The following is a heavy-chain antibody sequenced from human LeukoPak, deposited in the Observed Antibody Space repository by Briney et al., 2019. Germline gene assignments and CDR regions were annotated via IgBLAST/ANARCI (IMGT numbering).Heavy chain of an antibody. CDR1: GFTVSSNY. Sequence: PGGSLRLSCAASGFTVSSNYMSWVRQAPGKGLEWVSAISGSGGSTYYADSVKGRFTISRDNSKNTLYLQMNSLRAEDTAVYYCAKNRGIVVVVAATFVDYWGQGTLVTVSS. D-gene: IGHD2-15*01. CDR2: ISGSGGST. CDR3: AKNRGIVVVVAATFVDY. J-gene: IGHJ4*02. V-gene: IGHV3-23*01.